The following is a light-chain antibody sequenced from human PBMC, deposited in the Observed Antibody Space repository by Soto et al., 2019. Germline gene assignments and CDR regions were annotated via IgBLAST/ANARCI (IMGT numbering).Light chain of an antibody. Sequence: EIVMTQTPLSLSVTPGQPASISCRSSQSLLDSGGKTYLYWYLQKPGQPPHLLIYEVSNRFSGVPDRFIGSGSGTDFTLKISRVEAEDVVVYYGMQILQFPRTFCGGTKVDIK. V-gene: IGKV2D-29*01. CDR3: MQILQFPRT. J-gene: IGKJ4*01. CDR2: EVS. CDR1: QSLLDSGGKTY.